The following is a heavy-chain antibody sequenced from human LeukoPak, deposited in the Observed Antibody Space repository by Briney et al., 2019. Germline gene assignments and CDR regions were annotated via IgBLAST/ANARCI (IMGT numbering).Heavy chain of an antibody. CDR3: ARVGGGSPYAF. CDR2: ISGSSSYI. CDR1: GFTFSSYS. D-gene: IGHD1-26*01. J-gene: IGHJ3*01. V-gene: IGHV3-21*01. Sequence: GGSLRLSCAASGFTFSSYSMNWVRQAPGKGLEWVSYISGSSSYIYYADSMKGRFTISRDNAKNSLYLQMNSLRAEDTAVYYCARVGGGSPYAFWGQGTMVTVSS.